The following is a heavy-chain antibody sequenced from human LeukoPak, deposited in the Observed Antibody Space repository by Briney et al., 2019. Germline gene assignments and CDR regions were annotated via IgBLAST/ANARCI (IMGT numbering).Heavy chain of an antibody. Sequence: GGSLRLSCAASGFTFSSYGMHWVRQAPGKGLEWVAFIRYDGSNKYYADFVKGRFTISRDNSKNTLYLQMNSLRAEDTAVYYCAKDSSTYYYGSGSYGGSVDYWGQGTLVTVSS. CDR1: GFTFSSYG. CDR2: IRYDGSNK. J-gene: IGHJ4*02. D-gene: IGHD3-10*01. V-gene: IGHV3-30*02. CDR3: AKDSSTYYYGSGSYGGSVDY.